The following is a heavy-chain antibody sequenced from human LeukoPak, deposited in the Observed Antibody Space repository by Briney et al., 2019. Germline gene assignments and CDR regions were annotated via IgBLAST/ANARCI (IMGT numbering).Heavy chain of an antibody. J-gene: IGHJ4*02. CDR2: TYYRSKWFI. Sequence: SQTLSLTCGISGDSVSSNSAAWNWIRQSPLRGLEWLGRTYYRSKWFINYAPSVKSRIIINPDTPKNQVSLQLNSVTPEDTAVYYCTRSDCSSGRCPGFDNWGQGTLVTVSS. V-gene: IGHV6-1*01. CDR3: TRSDCSSGRCPGFDN. CDR1: GDSVSSNSAA. D-gene: IGHD6-19*01.